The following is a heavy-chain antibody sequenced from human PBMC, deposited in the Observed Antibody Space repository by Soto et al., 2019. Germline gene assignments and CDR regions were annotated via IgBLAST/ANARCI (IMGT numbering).Heavy chain of an antibody. Sequence: QVQLVESGGGVVQPGRSLRLSCAASGFTFSSYAMHWVRQAPGKGLEWVAVISYDGSNKYYIDSVKGRFTISRDNSKNTLYLQMNSLRAEDTAVYYCARDFAVVIIYDAFDIWGQGTMVIVSS. J-gene: IGHJ3*02. CDR1: GFTFSSYA. V-gene: IGHV3-30-3*01. D-gene: IGHD3-3*01. CDR2: ISYDGSNK. CDR3: ARDFAVVIIYDAFDI.